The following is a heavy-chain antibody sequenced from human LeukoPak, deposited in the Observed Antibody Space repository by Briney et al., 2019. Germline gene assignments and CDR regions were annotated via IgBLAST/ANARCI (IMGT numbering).Heavy chain of an antibody. CDR1: GGSISSSSYY. V-gene: IGHV4-61*02. Sequence: SETLSLTCTVSGGSISSSSYYWSWIRQPAGKGLEWIGRIYTSGSTNYNPSLKSRVTMSVDTSKNQFSLKLSSVTAADTAVYYCARDFIAAAGTRYNWFDPWGQGTLVTVSS. D-gene: IGHD6-13*01. CDR3: ARDFIAAAGTRYNWFDP. CDR2: IYTSGST. J-gene: IGHJ5*02.